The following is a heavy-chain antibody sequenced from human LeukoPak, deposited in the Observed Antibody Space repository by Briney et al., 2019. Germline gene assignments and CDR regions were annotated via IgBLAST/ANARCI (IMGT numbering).Heavy chain of an antibody. J-gene: IGHJ6*03. CDR2: INPNSGGT. CDR1: GYTFTGYY. CDR3: ASIGQQPETYYYYMDV. Sequence: GASVKVSCKASGYTFTGYYMHWVRQAPGQGLEWMGWINPNSGGTNYAQKFQGRVTMTRDTSISTAYMELSRLRSDDTAVYYCASIGQQPETYYYYMDVWGKGTTVTVSS. V-gene: IGHV1-2*02. D-gene: IGHD6-13*01.